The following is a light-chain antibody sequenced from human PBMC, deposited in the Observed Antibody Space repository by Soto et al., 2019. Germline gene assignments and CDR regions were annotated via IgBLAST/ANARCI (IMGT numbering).Light chain of an antibody. CDR1: QSVNNNY. Sequence: EIVLTPSPGTLSLSPVERATLSCRASQSVNNNYLAWYQQRPGQAPRLLIYGASNRATGIPARFSGSGSGTDFTLTISSLEPEDFAVYYCQQRSNWPITFGQGTRLEIK. CDR3: QQRSNWPIT. V-gene: IGKV3D-20*02. CDR2: GAS. J-gene: IGKJ5*01.